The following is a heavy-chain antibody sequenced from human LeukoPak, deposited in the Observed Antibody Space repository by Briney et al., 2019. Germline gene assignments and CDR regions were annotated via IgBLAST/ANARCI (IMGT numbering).Heavy chain of an antibody. CDR3: ARWGREDGGNSVEAFDI. V-gene: IGHV1-2*02. CDR1: GYTFTGYY. D-gene: IGHD4-23*01. CDR2: INPNSGGT. J-gene: IGHJ3*02. Sequence: ASVKVSCKASGYTFTGYYMHWVRQAPGQGLEWMGWINPNSGGTNYAQKFQGRVTMTRDTSISTAYMELSRLRSDDTAVYYCARWGREDGGNSVEAFDIWGQGTMVTVSS.